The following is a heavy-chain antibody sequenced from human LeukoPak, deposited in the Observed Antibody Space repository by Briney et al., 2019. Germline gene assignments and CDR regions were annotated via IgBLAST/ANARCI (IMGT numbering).Heavy chain of an antibody. J-gene: IGHJ5*02. CDR3: ARKAPKKGWFDP. CDR1: GASNNSYY. CDR2: THPSGNT. V-gene: IGHV4-4*09. Sequence: ETLSLSCTVSGASNNSYYWSWIRQPPGKGLEWIGYTHPSGNTNYSPSLKSRVTISMDTSTNQFSLKLKSVTAADTAVYFCARKAPKKGWFDPWGQGTLVTVSS.